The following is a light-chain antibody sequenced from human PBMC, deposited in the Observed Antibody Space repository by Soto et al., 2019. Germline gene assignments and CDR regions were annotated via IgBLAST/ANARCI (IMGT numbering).Light chain of an antibody. Sequence: DIQMTQSPSSLSASVGDRVTITCRASQGISTYLNWYLQKPGKAPELLIYAASTLQSGVPSRFSGSGSGTDFTLTISCLQSEDFATYYCPQYYSFPWTFGQGTKVDIK. CDR3: PQYYSFPWT. J-gene: IGKJ1*01. CDR2: AAS. CDR1: QGISTY. V-gene: IGKV1-39*01.